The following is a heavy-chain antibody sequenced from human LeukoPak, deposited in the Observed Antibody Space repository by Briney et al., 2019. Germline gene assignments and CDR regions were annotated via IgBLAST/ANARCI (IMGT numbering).Heavy chain of an antibody. D-gene: IGHD3-10*01. CDR2: INPNSGGT. V-gene: IGHV1-2*02. Sequence: ASVKVSCKASGYTFTGYYMHWVRQAPGQGLEWRGWINPNSGGTNYAQKFQGRVTMTRDTSISTAYMELSRLRSDDTAVYYCARLMGYYGSGSYRPFDYWGQGTLVTVSS. CDR1: GYTFTGYY. J-gene: IGHJ4*02. CDR3: ARLMGYYGSGSYRPFDY.